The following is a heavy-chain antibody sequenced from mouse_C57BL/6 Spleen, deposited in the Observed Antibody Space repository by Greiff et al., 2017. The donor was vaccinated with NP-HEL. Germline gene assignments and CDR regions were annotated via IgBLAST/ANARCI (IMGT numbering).Heavy chain of an antibody. CDR2: ISYDGSN. D-gene: IGHD1-1*01. CDR3: AREGSYSDY. J-gene: IGHJ2*01. Sequence: EVKLMESGPGLVKPSQSLSLTCSVTGYSITSGYYWNWIRQFPGNKLEWMGYISYDGSNNYNPSLKNRISITRDTSKNQFFLKLNSVTTEDTATYYCAREGSYSDYWGQGTTLTVSS. CDR1: GYSITSGYY. V-gene: IGHV3-6*01.